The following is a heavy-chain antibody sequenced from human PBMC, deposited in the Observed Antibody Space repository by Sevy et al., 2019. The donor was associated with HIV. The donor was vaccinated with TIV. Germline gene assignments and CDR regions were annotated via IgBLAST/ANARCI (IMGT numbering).Heavy chain of an antibody. J-gene: IGHJ4*02. Sequence: ASVKVSCKASGYSFTTYAINWLRQAPGEGLEWLGFIHANVGKPTYAQGLTGRFVFSFDTSVTTAYLEITSLEAEDSAVYYWAREVGVFDFWGQGALVTVSS. CDR2: IHANVGKP. D-gene: IGHD3-10*01. V-gene: IGHV7-4-1*02. CDR3: AREVGVFDF. CDR1: GYSFTTYA.